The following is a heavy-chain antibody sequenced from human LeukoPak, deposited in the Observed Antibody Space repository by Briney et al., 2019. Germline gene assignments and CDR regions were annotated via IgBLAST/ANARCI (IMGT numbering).Heavy chain of an antibody. CDR3: ARNSYDNSGDYDIVDAFDI. D-gene: IGHD3-22*01. J-gene: IGHJ3*02. CDR1: GFTFNSYF. V-gene: IGHV3-21*01. CDR2: ISGTSNYI. Sequence: GGSLRLSCAASGFTFNSYFLNWVRQAPGKGLEWVSSISGTSNYIYYADSVKGRFTVSRDNAKNSLYLQMNSLSAEDTAVYYCARNSYDNSGDYDIVDAFDIWGQGTMVTVSS.